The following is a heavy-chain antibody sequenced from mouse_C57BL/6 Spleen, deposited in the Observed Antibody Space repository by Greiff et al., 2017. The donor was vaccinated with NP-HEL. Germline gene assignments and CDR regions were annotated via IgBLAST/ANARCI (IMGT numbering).Heavy chain of an antibody. Sequence: EVKLVESGGGLVKPGGSLKLSCAASGFTFSDYGMHWVRQAPEKGLEWVAYISSGSSTIYYADTVKGRFTISRDNAKNTLFLQMTSLRSEDTAMYYCARNAQSTTVVDWYFDVWGTGTTVTVSS. CDR2: ISSGSSTI. V-gene: IGHV5-17*01. CDR1: GFTFSDYG. J-gene: IGHJ1*03. D-gene: IGHD1-1*01. CDR3: ARNAQSTTVVDWYFDV.